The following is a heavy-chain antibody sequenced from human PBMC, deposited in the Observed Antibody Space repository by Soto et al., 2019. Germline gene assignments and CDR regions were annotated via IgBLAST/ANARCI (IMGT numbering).Heavy chain of an antibody. Sequence: GGSLSLSCAASGFTFSSYAMSWIRPAPGEGLEWISYISGSNIYTNYADSVKGRFTISRDNANNSLYLQMDSLRVEDTAVYYCARDGGEVIPAAIGGGYGMDVWGQGTTVTVSS. CDR1: GFTFSSYA. J-gene: IGHJ6*02. D-gene: IGHD2-2*01. V-gene: IGHV3-11*06. CDR3: ARDGGEVIPAAIGGGYGMDV. CDR2: ISGSNIYT.